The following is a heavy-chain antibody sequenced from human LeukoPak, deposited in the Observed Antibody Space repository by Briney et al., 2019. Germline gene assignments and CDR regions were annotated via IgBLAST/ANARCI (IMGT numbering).Heavy chain of an antibody. J-gene: IGHJ6*03. CDR2: IYYSGST. D-gene: IGHD3-10*01. V-gene: IGHV4-39*07. Sequence: SETLSLTCAVSGGSISSNSYYWGWIRQPPGKGLEWIGSIYYSGSTYYNPSLKSRVTISVDTSKNQFSLKLSSVTAADTAVYYCARGYYYGSGSPSYYYYYMDVWGKGTTVTVSS. CDR1: GGSISSNSYY. CDR3: ARGYYYGSGSPSYYYYYMDV.